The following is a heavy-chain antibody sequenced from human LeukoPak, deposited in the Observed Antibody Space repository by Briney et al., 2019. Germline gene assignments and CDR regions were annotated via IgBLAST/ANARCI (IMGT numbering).Heavy chain of an antibody. CDR3: ARGPRGYYYGMDV. D-gene: IGHD3-10*01. CDR1: GGSISSYY. Sequence: SETLSLTCTVSGGSISSYYWSWIRQPPGKGLEWIGYIYYSGSTNYNPSLKSRVTISVDTSKNQFSLKLSSVTGADTAVYFCARGPRGYYYGMDVWGQGTTVSVSS. V-gene: IGHV4-59*12. CDR2: IYYSGST. J-gene: IGHJ6*02.